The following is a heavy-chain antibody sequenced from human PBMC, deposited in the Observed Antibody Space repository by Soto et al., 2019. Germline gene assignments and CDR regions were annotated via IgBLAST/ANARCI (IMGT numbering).Heavy chain of an antibody. CDR3: SGGNMVRVIWGYYYYVMDV. Sequence: QVQLVQSGAEVKKPVASVKVSCQASGYTFTSYGISWVRQAPGQGLEWVGWISAYNGNTNYAQKLQGRVTMTTDTSTSTSYMELRSLRYYDTVVYYCSGGNMVRVIWGYYYYVMDVWGQGTTFTVSS. V-gene: IGHV1-18*01. CDR2: ISAYNGNT. D-gene: IGHD3-10*01. CDR1: GYTFTSYG. J-gene: IGHJ6*02.